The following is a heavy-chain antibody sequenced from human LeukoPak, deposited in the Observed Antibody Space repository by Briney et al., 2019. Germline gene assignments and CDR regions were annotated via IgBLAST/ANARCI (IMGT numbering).Heavy chain of an antibody. CDR1: GGSISSSSYY. V-gene: IGHV4-39*01. J-gene: IGHJ3*01. Sequence: PSETLSLTCTVSGGSISSSSYYWGWIRQPPGKGLEWIGSIYYSGSTYYNPSLKSRVTIPVDTSKNQFSLKLSSVTAADTAVYYCARHLEAVVVVAAWGQGTMVTVSS. CDR2: IYYSGST. D-gene: IGHD2-15*01. CDR3: ARHLEAVVVVAA.